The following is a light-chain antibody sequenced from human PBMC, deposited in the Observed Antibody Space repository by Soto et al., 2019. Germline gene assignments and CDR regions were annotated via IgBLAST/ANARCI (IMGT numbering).Light chain of an antibody. CDR2: AAS. CDR1: QSVSSSY. CDR3: EQDGTSPAT. V-gene: IGKV3-20*01. J-gene: IGKJ4*01. Sequence: EIVLTQSPGTLSLSPGERATLSCRASQSVSSSYLAWYQQKPGQSHRLLIYAASSRATGIPARFSGSGSGKDFTLTISRLEHDAIAVYYCEQDGTSPATFGGGTTVEIK.